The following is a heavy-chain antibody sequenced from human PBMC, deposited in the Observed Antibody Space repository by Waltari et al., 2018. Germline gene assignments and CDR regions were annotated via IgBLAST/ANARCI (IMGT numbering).Heavy chain of an antibody. D-gene: IGHD6-19*01. J-gene: IGHJ5*02. V-gene: IGHV3-7*03. CDR1: AFPFSNYW. CDR2: MKQDGSEK. Sequence: EVQLVESGGGLVQPGGSLSLSCAASAFPFSNYWMSWVRQAPGKGLEWVANMKQDGSEKYYVDSVKGRFTISRDNAKNSLYLQMNSLRVEDTAVYYCAREAVAGIPEFDPWGQGTLVTVSS. CDR3: AREAVAGIPEFDP.